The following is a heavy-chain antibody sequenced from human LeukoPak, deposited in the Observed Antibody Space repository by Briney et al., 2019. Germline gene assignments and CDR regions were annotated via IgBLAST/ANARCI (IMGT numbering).Heavy chain of an antibody. Sequence: GGSLRLSCAASGFTFSSYAMHWVRQAPGKGLEWVTVISYDGSNKYYADSVKGRFTISRDNSKNTLYLQMNSLRAEDTAVYYCAREGGGYSSGWSYYYYYYGMDVWGQGTTVTVSS. V-gene: IGHV3-30-3*01. CDR1: GFTFSSYA. CDR3: AREGGGYSSGWSYYYYYYGMDV. CDR2: ISYDGSNK. J-gene: IGHJ6*02. D-gene: IGHD6-19*01.